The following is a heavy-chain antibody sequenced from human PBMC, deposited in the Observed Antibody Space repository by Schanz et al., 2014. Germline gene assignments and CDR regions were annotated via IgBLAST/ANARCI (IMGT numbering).Heavy chain of an antibody. J-gene: IGHJ4*02. CDR3: ASGMVRGVTDY. CDR2: INPNSGAA. D-gene: IGHD3-10*01. Sequence: QVQLVQSGAEVKKPGASVKVSCKASGYTFTGYHMHWVRQAPGQGLEWMGRINPNSGAANYAQKFQGRVTMTRDTSISTAYMELSRLRSDDTAVYYCASGMVRGVTDYWGQGTLVTVSS. CDR1: GYTFTGYH. V-gene: IGHV1-2*06.